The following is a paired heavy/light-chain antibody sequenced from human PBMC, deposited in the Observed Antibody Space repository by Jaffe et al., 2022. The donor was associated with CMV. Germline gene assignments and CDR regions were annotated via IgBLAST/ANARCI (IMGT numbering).Heavy chain of an antibody. V-gene: IGHV1-46*01. CDR1: GFTLIIYY. CDR3: ARPYENGWYGDAFDI. J-gene: IGHJ3*02. CDR2: INSGDGGT. D-gene: IGHD6-19*01. Sequence: QVHLVQSGAEVKKPGASVKVSCKASGFTLIIYYMHWVRQAPGQGLEWMGMINSGDGGTRYAQNFQGRVTMTRDTSTSTVYMELNSLRSEDTAVYYCARPYENGWYGDAFDIWGQGTMVTVSS.
Light chain of an antibody. CDR2: GAS. CDR3: QQYSSSPTLYT. Sequence: EIVLTQSPGTLSLSPGERATLSCRASQSVSSNFLAWYQQKPGQAPRLLIYGASSRATGLPDRFSGGGSGTDFTLTISRLEPEDFAVYFCQQYSSSPTLYTFGQGTNLQIK. CDR1: QSVSSNF. J-gene: IGKJ2*01. V-gene: IGKV3-20*01.